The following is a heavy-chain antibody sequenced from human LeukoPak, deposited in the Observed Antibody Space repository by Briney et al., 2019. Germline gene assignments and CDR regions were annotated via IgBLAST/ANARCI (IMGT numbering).Heavy chain of an antibody. Sequence: PGGSLRLSCAASGFTFSSYSMNWVRQAPGKGLEWVSSITRSSNYIYYADSVKGRFTISRDNAKKSLYLQTNSLRAGDTAVYYCAKTTITPPYYMDVWGKGTTVTVSS. D-gene: IGHD4-11*01. V-gene: IGHV3-21*01. J-gene: IGHJ6*03. CDR1: GFTFSSYS. CDR2: ITRSSNYI. CDR3: AKTTITPPYYMDV.